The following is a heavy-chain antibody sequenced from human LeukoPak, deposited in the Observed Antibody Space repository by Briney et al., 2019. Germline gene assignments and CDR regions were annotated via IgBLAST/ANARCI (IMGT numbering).Heavy chain of an antibody. CDR3: AKNYGDSNWFDP. V-gene: IGHV6-1*01. CDR1: GDSVSSNSAA. CDR2: TYYRSNWFN. Sequence: SQTLSLTCAISGDSVSSNSAAWNWIRQSPSRGLEWLGRTYYRSNWFNDFALSVKSRITINPDTSKNQFSLQLNSVTPEDTAVYYCAKNYGDSNWFDPWGQGTLVTVSS. J-gene: IGHJ5*02. D-gene: IGHD4-17*01.